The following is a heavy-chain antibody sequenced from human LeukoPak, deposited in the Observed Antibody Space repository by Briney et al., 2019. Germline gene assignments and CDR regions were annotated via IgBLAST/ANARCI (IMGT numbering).Heavy chain of an antibody. Sequence: SETLSLTCAVYGGSFSGYYWSWIRQPPGKGLEWIGEINHSGSTNYNPSLKSRVTISVDTSKNQFSLKLSSVTAADTAVYYCARGFGNYDYVWGSYRNYYYYMDVWGKGTTVTISS. CDR3: ARGFGNYDYVWGSYRNYYYYMDV. V-gene: IGHV4-34*01. CDR2: INHSGST. CDR1: GGSFSGYY. D-gene: IGHD3-16*02. J-gene: IGHJ6*03.